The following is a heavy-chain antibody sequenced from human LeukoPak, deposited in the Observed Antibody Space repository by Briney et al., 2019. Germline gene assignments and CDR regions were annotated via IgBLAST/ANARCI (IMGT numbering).Heavy chain of an antibody. V-gene: IGHV3-23*05. Sequence: GGSLRLSCAASGFTFSTYSMTWVRQRPGKRLEWVSSIYNSGTKIFYADSVKGRFTISRDNSNNMLYLQMNSLRAEDSAVYYCAKDIVPDSGWDLDYWGRGALVTVSS. D-gene: IGHD6-19*01. CDR1: GFTFSTYS. J-gene: IGHJ4*02. CDR2: IYNSGTKI. CDR3: AKDIVPDSGWDLDY.